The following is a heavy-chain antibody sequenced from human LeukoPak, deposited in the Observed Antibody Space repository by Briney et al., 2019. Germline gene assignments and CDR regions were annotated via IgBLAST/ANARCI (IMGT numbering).Heavy chain of an antibody. CDR3: ARAQGDYDSSAYTDY. CDR2: INHRGST. CDR1: GGSLTAYH. Sequence: SETLSLTCGVNGGSLTAYHWTWIRQSPGKGLEWIGDINHRGSTNYYPSLKSRVTISVDTSKNQFSLKLSSVTAADTAVYYCARAQGDYDSSAYTDYWGQGTLVTVSS. D-gene: IGHD3-22*01. V-gene: IGHV4-34*01. J-gene: IGHJ4*02.